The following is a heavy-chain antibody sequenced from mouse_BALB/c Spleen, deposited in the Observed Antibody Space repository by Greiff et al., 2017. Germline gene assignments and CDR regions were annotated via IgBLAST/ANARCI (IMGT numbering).Heavy chain of an antibody. CDR2: ISTYYGDA. Sequence: VQLQQSGAELVRPGVSVKISCKGSGYTFTDYAMHWVKQSHAKSLEWIGVISTYYGDASYNQKFKGKATMTVDKSSSTAYMELARLTSEDSAIYYCARRYEGYAMDYWGQGTSVTVSS. D-gene: IGHD2-14*01. J-gene: IGHJ4*01. V-gene: IGHV1S137*01. CDR3: ARRYEGYAMDY. CDR1: GYTFTDYA.